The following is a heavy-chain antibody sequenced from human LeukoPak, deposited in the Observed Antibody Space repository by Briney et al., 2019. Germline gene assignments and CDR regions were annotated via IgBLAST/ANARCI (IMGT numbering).Heavy chain of an antibody. CDR1: GGSFSGYY. V-gene: IGHV4-34*01. CDR2: INHSGST. Sequence: SETLSLTCAVYGGSFSGYYWSWIRQPPGKGLEWIGEINHSGSTNYNPSLKSRVTISVDTSKNQFSLKLSSVTAADTAVYYCARGRSWSCLDPWGQGTLVTVSS. J-gene: IGHJ5*02. CDR3: ARGRSWSCLDP. D-gene: IGHD6-13*01.